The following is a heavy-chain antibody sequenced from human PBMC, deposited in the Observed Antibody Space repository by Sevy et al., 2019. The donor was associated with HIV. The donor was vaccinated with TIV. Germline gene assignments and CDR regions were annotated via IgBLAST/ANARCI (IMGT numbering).Heavy chain of an antibody. CDR3: ARDRGSYFDY. Sequence: SETLSLTCTVSGDSMNGNYWSWIRQPPGTGLEWIAYIYHSGSTNYNASLKSRLTISVDTSKNQFFLNLLSVTAADTAVYYCARDRGSYFDYWGQGTLVTVSS. J-gene: IGHJ4*02. V-gene: IGHV4-59*01. CDR2: IYHSGST. D-gene: IGHD3-10*01. CDR1: GDSMNGNY.